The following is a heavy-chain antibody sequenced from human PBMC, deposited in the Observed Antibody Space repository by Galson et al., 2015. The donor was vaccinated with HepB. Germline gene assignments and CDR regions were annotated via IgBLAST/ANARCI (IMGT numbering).Heavy chain of an antibody. CDR3: ARLLIAAAGTGGWFDP. D-gene: IGHD6-13*01. CDR1: GYTFPSYG. V-gene: IGHV1-18*01. Sequence: VSCKASGYTFPSYGISWVRQAPGQGLEWMGWISAYNGNTNYAQKLQGRVTMTTVTPTSTAYMELRSLRSDDTAVYYCARLLIAAAGTGGWFDPWGQGTLVTVSS. J-gene: IGHJ5*02. CDR2: ISAYNGNT.